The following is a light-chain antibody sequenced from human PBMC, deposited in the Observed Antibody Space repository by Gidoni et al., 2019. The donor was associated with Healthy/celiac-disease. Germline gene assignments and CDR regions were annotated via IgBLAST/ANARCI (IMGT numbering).Light chain of an antibody. Sequence: SYVLTQPPSVSVAPGKTARIACGGNNIGTKSVHWYQQKPGQAPVLVIYSDSDRPSGIPERFSGSNSENTATLTVSRVEAGDEADYYCQVCDSSTDHLVFGGGTKLTVL. CDR2: SDS. J-gene: IGLJ2*01. CDR1: NIGTKS. V-gene: IGLV3-21*04. CDR3: QVCDSSTDHLV.